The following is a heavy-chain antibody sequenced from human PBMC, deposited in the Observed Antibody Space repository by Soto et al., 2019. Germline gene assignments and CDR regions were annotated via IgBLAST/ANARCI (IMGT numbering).Heavy chain of an antibody. CDR3: ARDPGLWFGEINTSYGMDV. D-gene: IGHD3-10*01. V-gene: IGHV3-33*01. Sequence: GGSLRLSCAASGFTFSSYGMHWVRQAPGKGLEWVAVIWYDGSNKYYADSVKGRFTISRDNSKNTLYLQMNSLRAEDTAVYYCARDPGLWFGEINTSYGMDVWGQGTTVTVS. J-gene: IGHJ6*02. CDR1: GFTFSSYG. CDR2: IWYDGSNK.